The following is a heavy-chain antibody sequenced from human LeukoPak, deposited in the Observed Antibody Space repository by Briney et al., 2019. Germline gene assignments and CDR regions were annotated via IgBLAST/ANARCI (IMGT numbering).Heavy chain of an antibody. V-gene: IGHV3-48*04. D-gene: IGHD1-26*01. CDR3: ASGIRVGPNI. J-gene: IGHJ4*02. CDR2: ISSSSDTI. Sequence: GGSLRLSCTASGFTFGPYTMNWVRQAPGRGLEWVSHISSSSDTIYYADSVKGRFTISRDNAKNSLFLQMNSLRAEDTAVYYCASGIRVGPNIWGQGTLVTVSS. CDR1: GFTFGPYT.